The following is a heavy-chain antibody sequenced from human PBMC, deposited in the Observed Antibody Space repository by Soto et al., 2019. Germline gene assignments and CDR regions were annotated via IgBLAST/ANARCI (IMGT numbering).Heavy chain of an antibody. V-gene: IGHV1-3*01. CDR1: GYTFTRYT. CDR2: INPDNGNT. D-gene: IGHD2-2*01. J-gene: IGHJ5*02. Sequence: ASVKVSCKASGYTFTRYTMNWVRQAPGQRLEWMGWINPDNGNTKSSQKFQDRVIITRDTAASTAYMDLSSLRSEDTAVYYCAGGIATGQLDPWGQGTLVTVSS. CDR3: AGGIATGQLDP.